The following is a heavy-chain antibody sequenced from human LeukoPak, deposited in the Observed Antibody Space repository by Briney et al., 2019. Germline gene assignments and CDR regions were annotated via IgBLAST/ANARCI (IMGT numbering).Heavy chain of an antibody. CDR1: GGSISSGGYS. D-gene: IGHD1-26*01. CDR3: ARVLVGATPYFDY. J-gene: IGHJ4*02. Sequence: SETLSLTCAVSGGSISSGGYSWSWIRQPPGKGLEWIGYIFHSGCTYYNPSLKSRVTISVDRSKNQFSLKLSSVTAADTAVYYCARVLVGATPYFDYWGQGTLVTVSS. CDR2: IFHSGCT. V-gene: IGHV4-30-2*01.